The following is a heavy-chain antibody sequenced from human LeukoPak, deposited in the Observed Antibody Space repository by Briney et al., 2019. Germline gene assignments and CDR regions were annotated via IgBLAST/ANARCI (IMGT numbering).Heavy chain of an antibody. CDR2: ISSSGSTI. D-gene: IGHD6-6*01. Sequence: PGGSLRLSCAASGFTFSSYEMNWVRQAPGKGLEWVSYISSSGSTIYYADSVKGRFNISRDNAKNSLYLQMNSLRAEDTAVYYCARDSGSSMGGFILPYDYWGQGTLVTVSS. V-gene: IGHV3-48*03. CDR1: GFTFSSYE. CDR3: ARDSGSSMGGFILPYDY. J-gene: IGHJ4*02.